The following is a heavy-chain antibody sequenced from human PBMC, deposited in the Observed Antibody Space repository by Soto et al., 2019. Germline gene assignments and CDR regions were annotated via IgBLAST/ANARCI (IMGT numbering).Heavy chain of an antibody. Sequence: QVQLVQSGAEVQKPGSSVKVSCKVSGGTFNTHSFNWVRQAPGQGLEWMGGIIPMFDSTVYSQRFQGRVTITADESTRTVYMELSSLRSEDTALYYCASDPNCKTSSCHKWFDPWGQGTLVTVSS. CDR3: ASDPNCKTSSCHKWFDP. CDR1: GGTFNTHS. CDR2: IIPMFDST. V-gene: IGHV1-69*01. D-gene: IGHD2-2*01. J-gene: IGHJ5*02.